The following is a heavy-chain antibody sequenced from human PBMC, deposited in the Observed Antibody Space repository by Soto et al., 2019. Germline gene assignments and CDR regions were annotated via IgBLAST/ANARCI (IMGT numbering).Heavy chain of an antibody. CDR3: AKYPGYYYDSTGYHFDY. Sequence: EVQLLESGGGLVQPGGSLRLSCAASEFTFSNYAMSWVRQAPGKGLEWVSAISYGGGTTYYADSVKVRFTISRDNSKNTLYLQMNSLRAEDTAVYYCAKYPGYYYDSTGYHFDYWGQGTLVTVSS. J-gene: IGHJ4*02. CDR2: ISYGGGTT. CDR1: EFTFSNYA. V-gene: IGHV3-23*01. D-gene: IGHD3-22*01.